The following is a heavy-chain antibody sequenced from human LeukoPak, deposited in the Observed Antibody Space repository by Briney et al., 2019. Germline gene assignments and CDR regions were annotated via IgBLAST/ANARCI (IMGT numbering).Heavy chain of an antibody. CDR2: IRYDGSNK. J-gene: IGHJ3*02. D-gene: IGHD1-26*01. V-gene: IGHV3-30*02. Sequence: GGSLRLSCAASGFTFSSHGMHWVRQAPGKGLEWVAFIRYDGSNKYYADSVKGRFTISRDNSKNTLYLQMNSLRAEDTAVYYCAKDLPLGQWELLPDAFDIWGQGTMVTVSS. CDR3: AKDLPLGQWELLPDAFDI. CDR1: GFTFSSHG.